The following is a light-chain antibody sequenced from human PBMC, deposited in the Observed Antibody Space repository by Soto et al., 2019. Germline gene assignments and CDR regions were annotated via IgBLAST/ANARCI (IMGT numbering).Light chain of an antibody. CDR2: GAS. CDR3: QQVSGYPLN. CDR1: QSVSSN. J-gene: IGKJ5*01. Sequence: DIVMTQSPATLSVSPGERATLSCRASQSVSSNLAWYQQKPGQAPRLLIYGASTRATGIPARFSGSGSGTEFTLTISSLQSEDFATYYCQQVSGYPLNFGQGTRLEI. V-gene: IGKV3-15*01.